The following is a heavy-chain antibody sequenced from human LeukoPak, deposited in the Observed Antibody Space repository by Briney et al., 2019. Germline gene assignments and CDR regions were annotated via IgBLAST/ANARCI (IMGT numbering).Heavy chain of an antibody. Sequence: GGSLRLSCTASGFTFGDYAMSWFRQAPGKGLEWVGFIRSKAYGGTTEYAASVKGRFTISRDDSKSIAYLQMNSLKTEDTAVYYCTRASFDTVTFVLVPSLYYYYMDVWGKGTTVTVSS. V-gene: IGHV3-49*03. J-gene: IGHJ6*03. CDR2: IRSKAYGGTT. CDR1: GFTFGDYA. CDR3: TRASFDTVTFVLVPSLYYYYMDV. D-gene: IGHD4-17*01.